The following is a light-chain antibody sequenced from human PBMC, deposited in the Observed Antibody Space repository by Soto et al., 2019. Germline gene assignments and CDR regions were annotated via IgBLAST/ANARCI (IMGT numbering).Light chain of an antibody. CDR2: SAS. V-gene: IGKV1-9*01. CDR1: QGIASY. Sequence: DIQLTQSPSFLSASVGDRVTITCRASQGIASYLAWYQQKPGKAPKLLIYSASTLQSGVPSRFSGSGSRTEFTLTISSLQPEDFATYYCQQLNSYPPALGGGAKVEIK. J-gene: IGKJ4*01. CDR3: QQLNSYPPA.